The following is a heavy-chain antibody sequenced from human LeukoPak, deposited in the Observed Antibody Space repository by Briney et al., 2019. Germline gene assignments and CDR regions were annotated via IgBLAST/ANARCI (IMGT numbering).Heavy chain of an antibody. CDR3: ARGLRYGSGSLVANY. CDR2: MNPNSGNT. D-gene: IGHD3-10*01. Sequence: ASVKVSCKASGYTFTSHDINWVRQATGQGLEWMGWMNPNSGNTGYAQKFQGRVTMTRNTSISTAYMELSSLRSEDTAVYYCARGLRYGSGSLVANYWGQGTLVTVSS. CDR1: GYTFTSHD. V-gene: IGHV1-8*01. J-gene: IGHJ4*02.